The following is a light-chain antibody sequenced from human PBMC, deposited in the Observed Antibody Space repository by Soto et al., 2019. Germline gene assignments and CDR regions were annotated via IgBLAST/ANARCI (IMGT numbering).Light chain of an antibody. J-gene: IGKJ2*01. V-gene: IGKV3-20*01. CDR3: QQYGSSPQT. CDR1: QSVSSSY. CDR2: GAS. Sequence: EIVLTHSPGTLSLSPGERATLSCRASQSVSSSYLAWYQHKPGQAPRLLIYGASSRATGIPDRFSGSGSGTDFTLTISRLEPEDFAVYYCQQYGSSPQTFGQGTKLEIK.